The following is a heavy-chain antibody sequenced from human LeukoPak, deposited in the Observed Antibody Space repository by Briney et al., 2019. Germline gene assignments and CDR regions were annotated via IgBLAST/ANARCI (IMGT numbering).Heavy chain of an antibody. J-gene: IGHJ6*02. CDR3: ARERFFDSSGWYYYYGMDV. Sequence: ASVKVSCKASGGTFSSYAISWVRQAPGQGLEWMGWINPNSGGTNYAQKFQGWVTMTRDTSISTAYMELSRLRSDDTAVYYCARERFFDSSGWYYYYGMDVWGQGTTVTVSS. D-gene: IGHD6-19*01. V-gene: IGHV1-2*04. CDR1: GGTFSSYA. CDR2: INPNSGGT.